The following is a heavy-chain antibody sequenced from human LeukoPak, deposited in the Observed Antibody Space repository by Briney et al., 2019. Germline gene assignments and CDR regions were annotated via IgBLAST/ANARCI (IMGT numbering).Heavy chain of an antibody. CDR3: ARGGLYYYGSGSYSWFDP. CDR2: INPSGGST. J-gene: IGHJ5*02. V-gene: IGHV1-46*01. CDR1: GYTFTGYY. Sequence: ASVKVSCKASGYTFTGYYIHWVRQAPGQGLEWMGIINPSGGSTSYAQKFQGRVTMTRDTSTSTVYMELSSLRSEDTAVYYCARGGLYYYGSGSYSWFDPWGQGTLVTVSS. D-gene: IGHD3-10*01.